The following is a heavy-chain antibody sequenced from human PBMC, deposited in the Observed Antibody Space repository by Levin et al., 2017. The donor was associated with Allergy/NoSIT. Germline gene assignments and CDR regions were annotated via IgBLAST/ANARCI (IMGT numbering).Heavy chain of an antibody. Sequence: PGGSLRLSCAASGFTFSPYWMTWVRQASGKGLEWVANIKPDGREKSYVDSLKGRFTISRDKAKNSLYLEMNSLRVEDTAVYYCVRGFGMDVWGQGTTVTVSS. V-gene: IGHV3-7*01. J-gene: IGHJ6*02. CDR1: GFTFSPYW. CDR3: VRGFGMDV. CDR2: IKPDGREK.